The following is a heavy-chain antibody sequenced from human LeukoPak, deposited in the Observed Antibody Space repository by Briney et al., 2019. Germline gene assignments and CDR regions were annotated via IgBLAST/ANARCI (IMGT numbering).Heavy chain of an antibody. Sequence: SETLSLTCTVSGCSISSGYYWGWIRQPPGKGLEWVGSIYHSGSTYYNPSLKSRVTTSVDTSKNQFSLKLSSVTAADTAVYYCASLGYCSSTSCQIAIDYWGQGTLVTVSS. CDR1: GCSISSGYY. CDR2: IYHSGST. CDR3: ASLGYCSSTSCQIAIDY. D-gene: IGHD2-2*01. J-gene: IGHJ4*02. V-gene: IGHV4-38-2*02.